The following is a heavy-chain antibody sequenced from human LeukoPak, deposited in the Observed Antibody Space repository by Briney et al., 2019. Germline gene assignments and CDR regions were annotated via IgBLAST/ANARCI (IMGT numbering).Heavy chain of an antibody. CDR2: ISSSSYI. CDR3: AREELLHNWFDP. D-gene: IGHD2-15*01. V-gene: IGHV3-21*01. J-gene: IGHJ5*02. CDR1: GFTFSSYS. Sequence: PGGSLRLSCAASGFTFSSYSMNWVRQAPGKGLEWVSSISSSSYIYYADSVKGRFTISRDNAKNSLCLQMNSLRAEDTAVYYCAREELLHNWFDPWGQGTLVTVSS.